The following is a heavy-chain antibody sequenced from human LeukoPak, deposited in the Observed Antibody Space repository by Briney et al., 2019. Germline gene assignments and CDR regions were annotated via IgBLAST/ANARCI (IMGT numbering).Heavy chain of an antibody. J-gene: IGHJ4*02. CDR3: ARGFDSKSTYFDY. V-gene: IGHV4-59*01. CDR1: GGSISNYY. Sequence: PSETLSLTCTVSGGSISNYYWNWLRQPPGKGLEWIGYIYYSGSTNYNPSLKSRVTMSLDTSKKQFSLRLTSVTAADTAVYYCARGFDSKSTYFDYWGLGTLVTVSS. CDR2: IYYSGST. D-gene: IGHD5-12*01.